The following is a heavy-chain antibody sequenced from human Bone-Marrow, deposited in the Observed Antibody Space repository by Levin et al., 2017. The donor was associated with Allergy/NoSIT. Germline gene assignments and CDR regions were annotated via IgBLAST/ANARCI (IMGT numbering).Heavy chain of an antibody. J-gene: IGHJ6*02. D-gene: IGHD5-18*01. CDR3: AREGDGDMVTAGMDV. Sequence: SQTLSLTCTVSGGSIRRNYWTWIRQPPGKGLEWIGHMSYIGSTNYNPSLKSRVTIPLDASKNEFSLTLTSVTAADTAVYFCAREGDGDMVTAGMDVWGQGTTVTVSS. CDR1: GGSIRRNY. CDR2: MSYIGST. V-gene: IGHV4-59*01.